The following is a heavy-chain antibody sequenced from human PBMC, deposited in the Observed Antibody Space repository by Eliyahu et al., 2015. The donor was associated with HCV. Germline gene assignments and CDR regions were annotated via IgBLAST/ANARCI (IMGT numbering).Heavy chain of an antibody. D-gene: IGHD6-19*01. J-gene: IGHJ6*02. CDR3: GRLAGQGLGPAMGYYFYHGMDV. CDR2: CLFSGLT. Sequence: QLQLQESGPGLVKPSETLSLTCTVSDGSINGNHYYWGWIRXPPGXGLXWIGXCLFSGLTYLNPXLKSRVTISAXTSKNQFSLKLTSVTAADTAIYYCGRLAGQGLGPAMGYYFYHGMDVWGQGTTVTVSS. CDR1: DGSINGNHYY. V-gene: IGHV4-39*01.